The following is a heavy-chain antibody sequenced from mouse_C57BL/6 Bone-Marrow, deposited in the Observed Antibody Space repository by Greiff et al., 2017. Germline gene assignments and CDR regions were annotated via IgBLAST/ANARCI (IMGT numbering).Heavy chain of an antibody. Sequence: EVQLVESGGDLVKPGGSLKLSCAASGFTFSSYGMSWVRQTPDKRLEWVATISSGGSYTYSPDSVQGRFTISRDNAKNTQYLQMSSLKTEDTAMDYCARHEGVSDGYVLYFDYWGQGTTLTVSS. V-gene: IGHV5-6*01. D-gene: IGHD2-3*01. CDR2: ISSGGSYT. CDR3: ARHEGVSDGYVLYFDY. J-gene: IGHJ2*01. CDR1: GFTFSSYG.